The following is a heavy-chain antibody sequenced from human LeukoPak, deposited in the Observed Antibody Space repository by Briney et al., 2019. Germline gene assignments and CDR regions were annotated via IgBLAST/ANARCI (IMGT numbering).Heavy chain of an antibody. D-gene: IGHD3-16*01. CDR1: GFIFSNYW. J-gene: IGHJ5*02. V-gene: IGHV3-7*04. Sequence: GGSLRLSCSASGFIFSNYWMTWVRQAPGKGLEWVANIKQDGSEKYYVDSVKGRFTTSRDNAKKSLYLQMNSLRAEDTAVYFCAGDMIILQSWGQGTLVTVSS. CDR2: IKQDGSEK. CDR3: AGDMIILQS.